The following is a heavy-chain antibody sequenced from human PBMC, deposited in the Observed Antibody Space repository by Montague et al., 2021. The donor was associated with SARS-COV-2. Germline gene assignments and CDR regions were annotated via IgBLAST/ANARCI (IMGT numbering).Heavy chain of an antibody. V-gene: IGHV3-30*04. D-gene: IGHD6-13*01. CDR3: AIEQLVQFDAIDI. Sequence: SLRLSCAASGFTFSSYAMHWVRQAPGKGLEWVAVISYDGSNKYYADSVKGRFTISRDNFKNTLYLQMNSLRAEDTAVYYCAIEQLVQFDAIDIWGQGTMVTVSS. J-gene: IGHJ3*02. CDR2: ISYDGSNK. CDR1: GFTFSSYA.